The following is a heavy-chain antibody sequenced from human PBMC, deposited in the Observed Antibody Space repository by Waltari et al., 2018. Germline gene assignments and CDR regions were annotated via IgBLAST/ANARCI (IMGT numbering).Heavy chain of an antibody. Sequence: QLQLQESGPGLVKPSETLSLTCTVSGGSISSSSYYWGWTRQPPGKWLGGIGDIYYSGSTYYNPSLKSRVTISVDTSKNQFSLKLSSLTAADTAVYYCAGHSVVEGVLLYFDYWGQGTLVTVSS. D-gene: IGHD2-15*01. CDR3: AGHSVVEGVLLYFDY. CDR1: GGSISSSSYY. V-gene: IGHV4-39*01. J-gene: IGHJ4*02. CDR2: IYYSGST.